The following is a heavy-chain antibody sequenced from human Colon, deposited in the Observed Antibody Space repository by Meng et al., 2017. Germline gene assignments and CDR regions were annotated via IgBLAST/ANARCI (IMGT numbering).Heavy chain of an antibody. CDR2: INPNSGGT. J-gene: IGHJ5*02. D-gene: IGHD2-8*01. V-gene: IGHV1-2*06. Sequence: QMQLAQSGAEVRKPGASVKVSCKASGYIFTDYFIHWIRQAPGQGFEWLGRINPNSGGTNFARKFQGRVAMTRDTSTTTTYMELNTLTSDDTAVYYCARGRCTTASCYRVDPWGQGTLVTVSS. CDR3: ARGRCTTASCYRVDP. CDR1: GYIFTDYF.